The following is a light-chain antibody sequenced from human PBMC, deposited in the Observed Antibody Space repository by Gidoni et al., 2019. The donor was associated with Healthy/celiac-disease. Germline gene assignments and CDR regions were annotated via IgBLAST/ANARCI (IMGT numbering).Light chain of an antibody. Sequence: QSVLTQPPSVSAAPGQKVTISCSGSSSNIGNNYVSWYQQRPGTAPKLLIYDNNKQPSGIPDRFSGSKSGTSATLGITGLQTGDEADYYCGTWDSSLSALVFGGGTKLTVL. CDR3: GTWDSSLSALV. V-gene: IGLV1-51*01. J-gene: IGLJ3*02. CDR2: DNN. CDR1: SSNIGNNY.